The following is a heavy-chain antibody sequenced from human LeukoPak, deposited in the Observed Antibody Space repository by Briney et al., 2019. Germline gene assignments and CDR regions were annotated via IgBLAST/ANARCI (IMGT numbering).Heavy chain of an antibody. J-gene: IGHJ3*02. CDR3: AKEIYYYDSSGHDAFDI. Sequence: GRSLRLSCVASGFTFDDYAMHWVRPAPGKGREWVSGISWISGSIGYADSVKGRFTISRDNAKNSLYLQMNSLRAEDTALYYCAKEIYYYDSSGHDAFDIWGQGTMVTVSS. V-gene: IGHV3-9*01. CDR2: ISWISGSI. CDR1: GFTFDDYA. D-gene: IGHD3-22*01.